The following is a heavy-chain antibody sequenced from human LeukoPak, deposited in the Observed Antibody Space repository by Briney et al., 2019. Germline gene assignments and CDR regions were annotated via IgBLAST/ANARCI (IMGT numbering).Heavy chain of an antibody. V-gene: IGHV3-20*04. CDR3: ARDSDVHCSGGSCTNFDY. Sequence: RPGGSLRLSCAASGFTFDDFGMSWVRQAPGKGLEWVSGINWNGASTGYADSVKGRFTIFRDNAKKSLYLQMNSLRAEDTAIYYRARDSDVHCSGGSCTNFDYWGQGTLVTVSS. D-gene: IGHD2-15*01. CDR2: INWNGAST. J-gene: IGHJ4*02. CDR1: GFTFDDFG.